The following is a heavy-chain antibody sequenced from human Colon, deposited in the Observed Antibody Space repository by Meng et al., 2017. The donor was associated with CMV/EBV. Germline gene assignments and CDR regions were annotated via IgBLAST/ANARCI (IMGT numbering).Heavy chain of an antibody. J-gene: IGHJ4*02. CDR2: INPNSGGT. CDR3: ARDLRVWFGEFKN. V-gene: IGHV1-2*02. CDR1: GYTFTGYY. D-gene: IGHD3-10*01. Sequence: QGQRVQSGDEVKKPGASVKVSCKASGYTFTGYYMHWVRQAPGQGLEWMGWINPNSGGTNYAQKFQGRVTMTRDTSISTTYMELSRLRSDDTAVYYCARDLRVWFGEFKNWGQGTLVTVSS.